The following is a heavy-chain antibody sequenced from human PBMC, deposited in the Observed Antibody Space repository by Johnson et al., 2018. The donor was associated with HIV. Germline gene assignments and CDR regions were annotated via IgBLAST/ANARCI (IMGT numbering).Heavy chain of an antibody. J-gene: IGHJ3*02. CDR1: GFTFSIYG. V-gene: IGHV3-30*02. D-gene: IGHD1-26*01. CDR3: ARETDIAPYSGSYPTQAFDI. CDR2: IHYDGSNK. Sequence: QVQLVESGGGVVQPGGSLRLSCTGSGFTFSIYGIHWVRQAPDKGLEWVAFIHYDGSNKYYADSVKGRFTISRDNSKNTLYLQMNSLRAEDTAVYYCARETDIAPYSGSYPTQAFDIWGQGTLVTVSS.